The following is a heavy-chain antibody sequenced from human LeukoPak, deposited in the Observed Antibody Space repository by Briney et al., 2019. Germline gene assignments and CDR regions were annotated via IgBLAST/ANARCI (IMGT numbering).Heavy chain of an antibody. V-gene: IGHV3-21*01. J-gene: IGHJ4*02. Sequence: PGGSLRLSCAVSRFTFSDYSMNWVRQAPGKGLEWVSSISSSSTYIYYADQVKGRFSISRDNAKNSLYLQMDSLRAEDTAVYYCARSPLLMAHFDYWGQGTLVTVSS. D-gene: IGHD5-24*01. CDR3: ARSPLLMAHFDY. CDR2: ISSSSTYI. CDR1: RFTFSDYS.